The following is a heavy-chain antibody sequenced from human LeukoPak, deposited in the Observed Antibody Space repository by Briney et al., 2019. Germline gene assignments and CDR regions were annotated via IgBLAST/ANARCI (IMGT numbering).Heavy chain of an antibody. J-gene: IGHJ4*02. CDR1: GFTFSSYE. Sequence: HPRGSLRLSCAASGFTFSSYEMNWVRQAPGKGLEWVSYISSSGSTIYYADSVKGRFTISGDNAKNSLYLQMNSLRAEDTAVYYCARVRIVATICDYWGQGTLVTVSS. CDR2: ISSSGSTI. V-gene: IGHV3-48*03. CDR3: ARVRIVATICDY. D-gene: IGHD5-12*01.